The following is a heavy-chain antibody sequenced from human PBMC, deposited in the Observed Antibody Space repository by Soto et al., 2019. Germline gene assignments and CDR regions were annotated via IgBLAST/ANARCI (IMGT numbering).Heavy chain of an antibody. D-gene: IGHD4-17*01. Sequence: PSETLSLTCTVSGDAITISSYFWSWIRQSPGRGLEYIGYTKYNGRSTYNPSLQSRVTISVDASTSQFSLNLTSVTAGDTAVYYCARMSRTVNYWGQGIPVTVSS. J-gene: IGHJ4*02. CDR3: ARMSRTVNY. CDR1: GDAITISSYF. CDR2: TKYNGRS. V-gene: IGHV4-61*01.